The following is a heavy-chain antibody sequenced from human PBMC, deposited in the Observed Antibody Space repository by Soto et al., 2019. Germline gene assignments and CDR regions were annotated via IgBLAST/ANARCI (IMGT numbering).Heavy chain of an antibody. CDR1: GFPFSTYW. J-gene: IGHJ4*02. Sequence: PGGSLRLSCVASGFPFSTYWMTWVRQAPGKGLEWVANIKQDESEKYYVDSVKGRFTISRDNAKNSLYLQMNSLRAEDTAVYYCARGPSYSDSYFDYWGQGTLVTVSS. CDR3: ARGPSYSDSYFDY. CDR2: IKQDESEK. D-gene: IGHD4-17*01. V-gene: IGHV3-7*02.